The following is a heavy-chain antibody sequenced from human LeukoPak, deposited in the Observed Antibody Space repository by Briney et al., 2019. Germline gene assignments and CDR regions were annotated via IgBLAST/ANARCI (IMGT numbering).Heavy chain of an antibody. J-gene: IGHJ4*02. CDR1: AYSFTSYW. D-gene: IGHD5-24*01. Sequence: GESLKISCKGSAYSFTSYWIGWVRQMPGKGLEWMGIIYPGDSDTRCSPSFQGQVTISADKSISTAYLQWSSLKASDTAMYYCVLRPRWLQFGPVDYWGQGTLVTVSS. V-gene: IGHV5-51*01. CDR2: IYPGDSDT. CDR3: VLRPRWLQFGPVDY.